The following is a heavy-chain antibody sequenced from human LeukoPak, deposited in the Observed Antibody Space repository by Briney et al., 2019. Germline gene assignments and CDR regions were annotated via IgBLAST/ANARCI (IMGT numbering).Heavy chain of an antibody. D-gene: IGHD6-19*01. CDR1: GFTFSSYA. CDR3: AKDWSGWYDAFDI. CDR2: ISGSGGST. Sequence: GGSLRLSCAASGFTFSSYAMSRVRQAPGEGLEWVSAISGSGGSTDYADSVKGRFTISRDNSKNTLYLQMNSLRAEDTAVYYCAKDWSGWYDAFDIWGQGTMVTVSS. J-gene: IGHJ3*02. V-gene: IGHV3-23*01.